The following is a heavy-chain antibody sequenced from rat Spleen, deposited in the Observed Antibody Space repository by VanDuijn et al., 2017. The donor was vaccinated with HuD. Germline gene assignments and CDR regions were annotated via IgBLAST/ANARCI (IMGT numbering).Heavy chain of an antibody. J-gene: IGHJ2*01. D-gene: IGHD1-2*01. CDR3: ARHRSYYSSYVYAFDY. Sequence: EVQLVESDGGLVQPGRPLKLSCSATGFTFSDYNVAWVRQAPTAGLEWVATFSFDGRTTYYRDSVKGRFIISRDNAKNTLYLQMDSLRSEDTATYYCARHRSYYSSYVYAFDYWGQGVMVTVSS. CDR1: GFTFSDYN. CDR2: FSFDGRTT. V-gene: IGHV5-29*01.